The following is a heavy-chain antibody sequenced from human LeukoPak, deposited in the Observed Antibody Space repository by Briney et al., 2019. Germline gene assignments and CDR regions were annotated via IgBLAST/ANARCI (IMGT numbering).Heavy chain of an antibody. J-gene: IGHJ4*02. D-gene: IGHD6-6*01. CDR3: AALEYSSSSRRPVDY. CDR2: IIPNFGTA. CDR1: GGTFSSYA. Sequence: SVKVSCKASGGTFSSYAISWVRQAPGQGLEWMGGIIPNFGTANYAQKFQGRVTITADESTSTAYMELSSLRSEDTAVYYCAALEYSSSSRRPVDYWGQGTLVTVSS. V-gene: IGHV1-69*13.